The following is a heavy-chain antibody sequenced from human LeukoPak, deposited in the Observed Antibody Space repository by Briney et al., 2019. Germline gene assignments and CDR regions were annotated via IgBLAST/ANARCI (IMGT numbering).Heavy chain of an antibody. Sequence: GASVKVSCKASGYTFTSYAMHWVRQAPGQRLEWMGWINAGNGNTKYSQKFQGRVTITADESTSTAYMELSSLRSEDTAVYYCAREYSGYDAAFDYWGQGTLVTVSS. CDR1: GYTFTSYA. CDR2: INAGNGNT. J-gene: IGHJ4*02. CDR3: AREYSGYDAAFDY. V-gene: IGHV1-3*01. D-gene: IGHD5-12*01.